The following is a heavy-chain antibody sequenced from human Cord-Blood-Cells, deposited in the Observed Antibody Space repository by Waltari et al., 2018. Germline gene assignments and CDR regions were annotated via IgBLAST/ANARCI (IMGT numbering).Heavy chain of an antibody. CDR1: GGSFSGYY. CDR3: ALGGETRLDNWFDP. J-gene: IGHJ5*02. CDR2: INHSGST. Sequence: QVQLQQWGAGLLKPSETLSLTCAVYGGSFSGYYWSWIRQPPGKGLEWIGEINHSGSTNYNPALKSRVTISVDTSKNQFSLKLSSVTAADTAVYYWALGGETRLDNWFDPWGQGTLVTVSS. V-gene: IGHV4-34*01. D-gene: IGHD3-16*01.